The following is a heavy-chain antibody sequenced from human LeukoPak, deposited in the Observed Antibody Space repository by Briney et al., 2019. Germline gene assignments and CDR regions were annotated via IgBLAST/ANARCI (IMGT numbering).Heavy chain of an antibody. CDR3: AREMATITIFDY. V-gene: IGHV3-21*01. J-gene: IGHJ4*02. CDR1: GSTFSSYS. D-gene: IGHD5-12*01. Sequence: GGSLRLSCAASGSTFSSYSMNWVRQAPGKGLEWVSSISSSSSYIYYADSVKGRFTISRDNAKNSLYLQMNSLRAEDTAVYYCAREMATITIFDYWGQGTLVTVSS. CDR2: ISSSSSYI.